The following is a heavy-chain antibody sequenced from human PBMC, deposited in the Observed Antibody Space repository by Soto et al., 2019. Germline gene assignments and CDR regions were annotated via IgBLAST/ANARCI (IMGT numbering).Heavy chain of an antibody. V-gene: IGHV1-46*01. CDR2: INPSGGST. Sequence: ASVKVSCKASGYTFTNYYMHWVRQAPGQGLEWVGIINPSGGSTTYAQKFQGRITLTTDTSTSTVYMELSSLRSEDTAVYYCAREPVAGIWFDPWGQGTLVTVSS. CDR1: GYTFTNYY. D-gene: IGHD6-19*01. CDR3: AREPVAGIWFDP. J-gene: IGHJ5*02.